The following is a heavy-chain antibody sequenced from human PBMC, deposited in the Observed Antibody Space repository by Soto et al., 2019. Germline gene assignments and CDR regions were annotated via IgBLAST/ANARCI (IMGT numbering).Heavy chain of an antibody. J-gene: IGHJ3*02. CDR2: IIAYSSPI. CDR1: GFTFSSYS. Sequence: EVQLVESGGGLVKPGGSLRLSCVDSGFTFSSYSMNWVRQAPGKGLEWVSSIIAYSSPIFYADSVKGRFTISRDNAKNSLYLQMNSLRAGDTAVYYCVRCGSRYTRDDVFDIWGQGTMVTVSS. D-gene: IGHD2-2*02. CDR3: VRCGSRYTRDDVFDI. V-gene: IGHV3-21*06.